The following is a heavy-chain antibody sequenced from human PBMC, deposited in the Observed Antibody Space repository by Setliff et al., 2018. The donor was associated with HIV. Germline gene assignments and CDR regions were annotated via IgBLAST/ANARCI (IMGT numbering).Heavy chain of an antibody. V-gene: IGHV1-8*02. CDR2: MNPNSGNT. CDR3: ALSEYCSGGSCSRKNWLAL. Sequence: ASVKVSCKASGYTFSSYDINWVRQATGQGLEWMGWMNPNSGNTGYAQKFQGRVTMTRDTSVSTAYMELNNLTSEDTALYYCALSEYCSGGSCSRKNWLALWGQGTLVTFSS. CDR1: GYTFSSYD. J-gene: IGHJ5*02. D-gene: IGHD2-15*01.